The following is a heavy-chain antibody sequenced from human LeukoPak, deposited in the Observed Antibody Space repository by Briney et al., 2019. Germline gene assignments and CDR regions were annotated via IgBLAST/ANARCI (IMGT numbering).Heavy chain of an antibody. CDR2: INPNSGGT. Sequence: GASVKVPCKASGYTFTGYYMHWVRQAPGQGLEWMGWINPNSGGTNYAQKFQGRVTMTRDTSISTAYMELSRLRSDDTVVYYCARSPSWSSSWYDYWGQGTLVTVSS. J-gene: IGHJ4*02. CDR1: GYTFTGYY. CDR3: ARSPSWSSSWYDY. V-gene: IGHV1-2*02. D-gene: IGHD6-13*01.